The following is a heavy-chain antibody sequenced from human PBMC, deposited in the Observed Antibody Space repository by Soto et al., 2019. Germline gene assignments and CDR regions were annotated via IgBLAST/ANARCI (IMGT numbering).Heavy chain of an antibody. CDR1: GYTFTSYY. Sequence: ASVQVSCKASGYTFTSYYIHWVRQAPGQGLEWMGIINPSGGSTSYTQKFQGRVTMTRDTSTSTVYMELSSLGSEDTAVYYCARPGIAKGNAFDIWGQGTMVTVSS. V-gene: IGHV1-46*01. J-gene: IGHJ3*02. CDR3: ARPGIAKGNAFDI. D-gene: IGHD6-13*01. CDR2: INPSGGST.